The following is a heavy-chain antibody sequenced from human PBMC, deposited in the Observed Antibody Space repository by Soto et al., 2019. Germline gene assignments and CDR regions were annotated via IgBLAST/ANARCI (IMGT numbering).Heavy chain of an antibody. CDR3: ARVMVGYSSGPGYYYYYGMDV. CDR2: IYTSGST. CDR1: GGSISSYY. J-gene: IGHJ6*02. D-gene: IGHD6-19*01. V-gene: IGHV4-4*07. Sequence: SETRSLTWTVSGGSISSYYWSWIRQPAGKGLEWIGRIYTSGSTNYNPSLKSRVTMSVDTSKNQFSLKLSSVTAADTAVYYCARVMVGYSSGPGYYYYYGMDVWGQGATVTVSS.